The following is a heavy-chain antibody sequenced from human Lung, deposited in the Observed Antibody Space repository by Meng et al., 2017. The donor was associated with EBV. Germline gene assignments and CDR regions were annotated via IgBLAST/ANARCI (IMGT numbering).Heavy chain of an antibody. Sequence: QLVESGGGVFQPGRSLRLSCAASEFTFSNYWMHWVRQAPGEGLVWVSRINEDGATTNYADSVKGRFTISRDNARNTLYLQMNSLRVEDTAVYYCSRDLAGSDDYWGQGTLVTVSS. CDR3: SRDLAGSDDY. CDR1: EFTFSNYW. J-gene: IGHJ4*02. CDR2: INEDGATT. V-gene: IGHV3-74*01. D-gene: IGHD1-14*01.